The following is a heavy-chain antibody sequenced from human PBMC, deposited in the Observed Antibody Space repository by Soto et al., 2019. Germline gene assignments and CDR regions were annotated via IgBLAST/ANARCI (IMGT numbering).Heavy chain of an antibody. CDR1: RFTFTSYS. Sequence: PGVSLRPSFRASRFTFTSYSMNWVRPAPRKGLEWVSSISSSSSYIYYADSVKGRFTISRDKSKNPRYLQMSSLGAEDTAVYYCVKVFGYRDGYVDYPGQGTLVTGSS. CDR3: VKVFGYRDGYVDY. V-gene: IGHV3-21*01. CDR2: ISSSSSYI. D-gene: IGHD5-18*01. J-gene: IGHJ4*02.